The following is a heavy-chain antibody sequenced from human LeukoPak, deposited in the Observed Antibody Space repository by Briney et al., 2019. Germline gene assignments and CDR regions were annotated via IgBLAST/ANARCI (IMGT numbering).Heavy chain of an antibody. Sequence: PGGSLRLSCAASGFTFSSYSMNWVRQAPGKGLEWVSSISSSSSYIYYADSVKGRFTISRDNAKNSLYPQMNSLRAEDTAVYYCARGASSGAEDYWGQGTLVTVSS. D-gene: IGHD6-25*01. CDR1: GFTFSSYS. CDR2: ISSSSSYI. CDR3: ARGASSGAEDY. J-gene: IGHJ4*02. V-gene: IGHV3-21*01.